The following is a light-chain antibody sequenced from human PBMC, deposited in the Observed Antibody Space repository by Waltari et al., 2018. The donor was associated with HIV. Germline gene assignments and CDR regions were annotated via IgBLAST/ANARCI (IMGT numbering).Light chain of an antibody. CDR1: QSISSY. Sequence: EIVLTQSPATLSLSPGERATLSCRASQSISSYLTWYQQKPGQAPRLLIFDASTRAPSIPARFSGSWARADFTLTISSLEAEDFAVYYWQQRSNWLSFGGGTKVEIK. CDR3: QQRSNWLS. CDR2: DAS. V-gene: IGKV3-11*01. J-gene: IGKJ4*01.